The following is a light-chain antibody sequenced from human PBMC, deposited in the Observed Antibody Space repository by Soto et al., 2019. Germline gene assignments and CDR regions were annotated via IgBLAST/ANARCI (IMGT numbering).Light chain of an antibody. Sequence: EIVLTQSPGTLSLSPGERATLSCRASQSVSSYYLAWYQQKPGQAPRLLIYAASSRATGIPDRFSGGGSGTDFTLTISRLEPEDFEVYYCQQCGSSPWTFGQGTQVEIK. CDR3: QQCGSSPWT. CDR2: AAS. V-gene: IGKV3-20*01. J-gene: IGKJ1*01. CDR1: QSVSSYY.